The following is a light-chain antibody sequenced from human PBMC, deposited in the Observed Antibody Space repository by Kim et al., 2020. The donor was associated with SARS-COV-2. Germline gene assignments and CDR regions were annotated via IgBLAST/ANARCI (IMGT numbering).Light chain of an antibody. CDR2: ETS. CDR1: QSVGNS. J-gene: IGKJ4*01. CDR3: QQCYDSPLT. Sequence: EIVLTQSPGTLSLSPGERATLSCRASQSVGNSLAWFQQKPGQAPRLLIFETSNRDTGIPARFSGSGSGTGFTLTISSLEPEDFAVYYCQQCYDSPLTFGGGTKVEI. V-gene: IGKV3-11*01.